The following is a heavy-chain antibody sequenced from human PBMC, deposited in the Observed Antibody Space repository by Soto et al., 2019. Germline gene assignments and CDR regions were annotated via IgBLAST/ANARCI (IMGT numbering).Heavy chain of an antibody. CDR2: IYYSGRT. J-gene: IGHJ4*02. Sequence: QVQLQESGPGLVKPSETLSLTCSISGGSISDYQWNWIRQPPGKGLEWIGYIYYSGRTNYNPSLKSRLTIALHTSTRQFSVRLRSVTAADTAVYYCARMRGLGEIAPRLDCWGQGALVTVSS. CDR3: ARMRGLGEIAPRLDC. CDR1: GGSISDYQ. V-gene: IGHV4-59*01. D-gene: IGHD3-16*01.